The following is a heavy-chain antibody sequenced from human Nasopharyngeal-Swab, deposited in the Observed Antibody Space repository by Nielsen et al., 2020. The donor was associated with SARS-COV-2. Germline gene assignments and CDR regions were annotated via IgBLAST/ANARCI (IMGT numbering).Heavy chain of an antibody. CDR1: GFTFSNSA. Sequence: GESLKISCAASGFTFSNSAMNWVRQAPGKGLEWVSTISYSGANTYSADSVKGRFTISRDNSKSTLYLQMNSLRADDTALYYCADPPFSEYWGQGTLVTVSS. CDR3: ADPPFSEY. CDR2: ISYSGANT. J-gene: IGHJ4*02. V-gene: IGHV3-23*01.